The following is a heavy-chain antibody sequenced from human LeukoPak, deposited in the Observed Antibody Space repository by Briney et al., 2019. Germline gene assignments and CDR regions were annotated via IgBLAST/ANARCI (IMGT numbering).Heavy chain of an antibody. Sequence: PGGSLRLSCAASGFTFSSHAMSWVRQAPGKGLEWVSATSDSGGSTFYADSVKGRFTISRDNSKNTLCLQMNSLRAEDTAVYYCGGYENRNWFDPWGQGTLVTVSS. CDR3: GGYENRNWFDP. CDR1: GFTFSSHA. CDR2: TSDSGGST. V-gene: IGHV3-23*01. D-gene: IGHD5-12*01. J-gene: IGHJ5*02.